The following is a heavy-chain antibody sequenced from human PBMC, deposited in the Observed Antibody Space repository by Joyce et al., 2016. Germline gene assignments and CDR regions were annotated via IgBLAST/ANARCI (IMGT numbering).Heavy chain of an antibody. CDR3: TRDANAASFDI. V-gene: IGHV3-21*01. J-gene: IGHJ3*02. Sequence: EVQLVESGGGVVKPGGSLRLSCAASGFSFGSYSLIWVRQAPGRGLEWGTTISSGSTYIFYADSVKGRFTISRDNAKISLYLQMNSLRAEDTAVYYCTRDANAASFDIWGQGTMVTVSS. CDR1: GFSFGSYS. CDR2: ISSGSTYI. D-gene: IGHD1-1*01.